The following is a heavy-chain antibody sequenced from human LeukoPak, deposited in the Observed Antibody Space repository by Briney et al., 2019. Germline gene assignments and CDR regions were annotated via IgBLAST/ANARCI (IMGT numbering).Heavy chain of an antibody. Sequence: GASVNVSCKASGYTFTSYGISWVRQAPGQGLEWMGWISAYNGNTNYAQKLQGRVTMTTDTSTSTAYMELRSLRSDDTAVYYCARDGGVCSGGSCYGPGVYWGQGTLVTVSS. D-gene: IGHD2-15*01. V-gene: IGHV1-18*01. CDR3: ARDGGVCSGGSCYGPGVY. CDR1: GYTFTSYG. CDR2: ISAYNGNT. J-gene: IGHJ4*02.